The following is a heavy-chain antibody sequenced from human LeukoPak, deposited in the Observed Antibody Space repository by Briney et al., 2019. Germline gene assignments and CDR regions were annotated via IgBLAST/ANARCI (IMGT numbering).Heavy chain of an antibody. Sequence: ASVRVSCKASGYTFTSYGIRWVRQAPGQWLEWMGWISTYNGDTNYAQKLQGRVTMTTDTSTSTAYMALRSLRSDDTAVYYCARDHNWVVDYWGQGTLVTVSS. D-gene: IGHD1-1*01. J-gene: IGHJ4*02. CDR2: ISTYNGDT. V-gene: IGHV1-18*01. CDR3: ARDHNWVVDY. CDR1: GYTFTSYG.